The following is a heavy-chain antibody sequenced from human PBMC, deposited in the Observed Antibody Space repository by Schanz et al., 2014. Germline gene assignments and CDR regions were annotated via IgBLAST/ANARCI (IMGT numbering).Heavy chain of an antibody. V-gene: IGHV3-7*01. D-gene: IGHD3-10*01. Sequence: VQLLESGGGLVQPGGSLKLSCSASGFTFRNYALSWVRQAPGKGLAWVAYIKHDGSEKYHVDSVKGRFTISRDNAKGSVYLQMNSLRAEDTAVYYCARGHYGLDVWGPGTSVTVSS. J-gene: IGHJ6*02. CDR1: GFTFRNYA. CDR2: IKHDGSEK. CDR3: ARGHYGLDV.